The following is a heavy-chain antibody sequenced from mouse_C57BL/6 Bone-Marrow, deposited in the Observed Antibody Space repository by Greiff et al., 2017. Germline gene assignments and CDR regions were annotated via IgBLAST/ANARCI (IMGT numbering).Heavy chain of an antibody. D-gene: IGHD2-3*01. V-gene: IGHV1-52*01. J-gene: IGHJ3*01. CDR2: IDPSDSET. CDR1: GYTFTSYW. Sequence: QVQLQQPGAELVRPGSSVKLSCKASGYTFTSYWMHWVKQRPIQGLEWIGNIDPSDSETHYNQKFKDKATLTVDKSSSTAYMQLSILTSEDSAVYYCSSYDGYFCAYWGQGTLVTVSA. CDR3: SSYDGYFCAY.